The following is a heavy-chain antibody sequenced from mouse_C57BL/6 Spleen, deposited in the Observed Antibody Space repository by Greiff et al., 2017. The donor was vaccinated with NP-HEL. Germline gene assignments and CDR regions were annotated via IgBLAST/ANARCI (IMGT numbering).Heavy chain of an antibody. J-gene: IGHJ1*03. CDR1: GYTFTSYW. CDR2: MDPSDSYT. D-gene: IGHD3-1*01. CDR3: ARAGHPGWYFDV. V-gene: IGHV1-50*01. Sequence: QVQLQQPGAELVKPGASVRLSCKASGYTFTSYWMQWVKQRPGQGLEWIGEMDPSDSYTNYNQKFKGKATLTVDTSSSTAYMQLSSLTSEDSAVYYCARAGHPGWYFDVWGTGTTVTVAS.